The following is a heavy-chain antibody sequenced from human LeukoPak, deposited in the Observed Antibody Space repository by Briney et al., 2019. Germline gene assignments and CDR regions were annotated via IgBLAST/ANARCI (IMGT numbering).Heavy chain of an antibody. Sequence: KPSETLSLTCTVSGGSISTYYWSWIRQPPGKGVEWIGYISDSGSTNYNPSLKSRVTISVDTSKKQFSLKLSSVTAAGTAVYYCARGLGITIFGVLTTYYFDYWGQGTLVTVSS. CDR3: ARGLGITIFGVLTTYYFDY. D-gene: IGHD3-3*01. J-gene: IGHJ4*02. CDR2: ISDSGST. V-gene: IGHV4-59*01. CDR1: GGSISTYY.